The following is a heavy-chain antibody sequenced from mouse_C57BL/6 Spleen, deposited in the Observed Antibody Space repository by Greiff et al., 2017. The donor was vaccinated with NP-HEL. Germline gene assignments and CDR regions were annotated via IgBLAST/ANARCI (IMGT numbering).Heavy chain of an antibody. CDR3: ARDAKGSQSFDY. Sequence: EVKLVESGGGLVQSGRSLRLSCAPSGFTFSDFYMEWVRQAPGKGLEWIAASRNKANDYTTEYSASVKGRFIVSRDTSQSILYLQMNALRAEDTAIYYCARDAKGSQSFDYWGQGTTLTVSS. CDR2: SRNKANDYTT. V-gene: IGHV7-1*01. CDR1: GFTFSDFY. J-gene: IGHJ2*01.